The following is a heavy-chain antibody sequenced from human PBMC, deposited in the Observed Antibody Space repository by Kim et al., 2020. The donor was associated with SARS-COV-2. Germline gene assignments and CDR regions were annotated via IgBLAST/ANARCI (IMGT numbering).Heavy chain of an antibody. V-gene: IGHV7-4-1*02. Sequence: ASVKVSCKASGYTFTSYAMNWVRQAPGQGLEWMGWINTNTGNPTYAQGFTGRFVFSLDTSVSTAYLQISSLKAEDTAVYYCARGHHSYYYDSSGYYYGEGVYCGQGTLVTVSS. CDR2: INTNTGNP. CDR1: GYTFTSYA. D-gene: IGHD3-22*01. J-gene: IGHJ4*02. CDR3: ARGHHSYYYDSSGYYYGEGVY.